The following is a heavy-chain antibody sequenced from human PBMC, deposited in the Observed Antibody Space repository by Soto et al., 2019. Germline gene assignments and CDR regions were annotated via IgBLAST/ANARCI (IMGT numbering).Heavy chain of an antibody. CDR2: FDPEDGET. CDR3: ARSPGIAVADY. V-gene: IGHV1-24*01. CDR1: GYTLTELS. D-gene: IGHD6-19*01. Sequence: ASVKVSCKVSGYTLTELSMHWVRQAPGKGLEWMGGFDPEDGETIYAQKFQGRVTITRDTSATTAYMELSSLRSEDTVVYYCARSPGIAVADYWGQGTLVTVSS. J-gene: IGHJ4*02.